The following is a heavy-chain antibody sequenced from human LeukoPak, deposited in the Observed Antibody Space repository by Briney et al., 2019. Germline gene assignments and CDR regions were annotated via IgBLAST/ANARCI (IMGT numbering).Heavy chain of an antibody. CDR3: AKGFLEWLSAFDY. Sequence: GGSLRLSCAASGFTFSNYAMSWVRQAPGKGLEWVSAISGSGGSTYYADSVKGRFTISRDNSKNTLYLQMNSLRAEDTAVYYCAKGFLEWLSAFDYWGQGTLVTVSS. CDR2: ISGSGGST. D-gene: IGHD3-3*01. CDR1: GFTFSNYA. J-gene: IGHJ4*02. V-gene: IGHV3-23*01.